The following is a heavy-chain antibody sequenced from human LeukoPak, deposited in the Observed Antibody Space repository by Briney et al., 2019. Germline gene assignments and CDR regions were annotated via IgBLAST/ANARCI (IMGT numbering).Heavy chain of an antibody. CDR2: IYTSGST. CDR1: GGSISSYY. V-gene: IGHV4-4*07. Sequence: SETLSLTCTVSGGSISSYYWSWVRQPAGKGLEWIGRIYTSGSTNYNPSLKSRVTMSVDTSKNQFSLKLSSVTAADTAVYYCARYDSLSGLFDYWGQGTLVTVSS. D-gene: IGHD3-3*01. CDR3: ARYDSLSGLFDY. J-gene: IGHJ4*02.